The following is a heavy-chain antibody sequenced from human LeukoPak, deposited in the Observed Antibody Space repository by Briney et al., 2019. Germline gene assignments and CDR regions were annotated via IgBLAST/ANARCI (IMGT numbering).Heavy chain of an antibody. D-gene: IGHD4-23*01. V-gene: IGHV4-34*01. CDR3: ARGRTTVVKRYFDL. CDR1: GGSISSYY. CDR2: INHSGST. J-gene: IGHJ2*01. Sequence: SETLSLTCTVSGGSISSYYWSWIRQPPGKGLEWIGEINHSGSTNYNPSLKSRVTISVDTSKNQFSLKLSSVTAADTAVYYCARGRTTVVKRYFDLWGRDTLVTVSS.